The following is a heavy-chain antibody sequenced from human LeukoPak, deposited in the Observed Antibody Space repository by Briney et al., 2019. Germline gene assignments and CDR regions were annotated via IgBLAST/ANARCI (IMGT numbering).Heavy chain of an antibody. CDR2: IWYDGSNK. D-gene: IGHD6-13*01. Sequence: GGSLRLSCAASGFTFSSYDMHWVRQAPGKGLEWVAVIWYDGSNKYYADSVKGRFTISRDNSKNTLYLQMNSLRAEDTAVYYCARVHGSSWHHYFDYWGQGTLVAVSS. V-gene: IGHV3-33*01. CDR1: GFTFSSYD. J-gene: IGHJ4*02. CDR3: ARVHGSSWHHYFDY.